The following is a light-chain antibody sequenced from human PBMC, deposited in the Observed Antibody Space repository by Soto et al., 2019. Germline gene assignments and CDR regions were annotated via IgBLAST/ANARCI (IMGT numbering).Light chain of an antibody. J-gene: IGLJ1*01. V-gene: IGLV1-44*01. Sequence: QSVLTQPPSASGTPGQRVTIYCSGSSSNIGSNTVNWYQQLPGTAPKLLIYSNNQRPSGVPDRFSGSKSGTSASLAISGLQSEDEADYYCAAWDDSLNGLYDFGTGTKVTAL. CDR3: AAWDDSLNGLYD. CDR2: SNN. CDR1: SSNIGSNT.